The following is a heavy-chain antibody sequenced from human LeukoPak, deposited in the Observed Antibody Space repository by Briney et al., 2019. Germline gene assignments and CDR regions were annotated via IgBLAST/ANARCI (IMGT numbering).Heavy chain of an antibody. CDR2: INPNSGGT. J-gene: IGHJ5*02. V-gene: IGHV1-2*02. Sequence: ASVKVSCKASGYTFTGYYMHWVRQAPGQGLEWMGWINPNSGGTNYAQKFQGRVTMTRDTSICTAYMELSRLRSDDTAVYYCARLLRGRNNWFDPWGQGTLVTVSS. CDR3: ARLLRGRNNWFDP. D-gene: IGHD3-10*01. CDR1: GYTFTGYY.